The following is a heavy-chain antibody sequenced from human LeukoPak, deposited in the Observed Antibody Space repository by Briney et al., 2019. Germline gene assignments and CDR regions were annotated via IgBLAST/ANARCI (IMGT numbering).Heavy chain of an antibody. CDR1: GGSISSYY. J-gene: IGHJ4*02. D-gene: IGHD6-13*01. Sequence: SETLSLTCTVSGGSISSYYWSWIRQPPGRGLEWIGRIDASGSTNFNPSLESRVTMSVDSSKNQFYLRLSSVTAADTAVYYCARHEQQLDTLDYWGQGTLATVSS. V-gene: IGHV4-4*07. CDR2: IDASGST. CDR3: ARHEQQLDTLDY.